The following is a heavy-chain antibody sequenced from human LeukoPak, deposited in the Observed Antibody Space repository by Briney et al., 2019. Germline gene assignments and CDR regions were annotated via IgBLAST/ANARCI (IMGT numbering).Heavy chain of an antibody. D-gene: IGHD3-16*01. CDR1: GGSISSGGYS. CDR2: TYHSGST. CDR3: ARAFRARAFDY. J-gene: IGHJ4*02. V-gene: IGHV4-30-2*01. Sequence: SETLSLTCAVSGGSISSGGYSWGWIRQPPGKGLEWIGYTYHSGSTYYNPSLKSRVTISVDRSKNQFSLKLSSVTAADTAVYYCARAFRARAFDYWGQGTLVTVSS.